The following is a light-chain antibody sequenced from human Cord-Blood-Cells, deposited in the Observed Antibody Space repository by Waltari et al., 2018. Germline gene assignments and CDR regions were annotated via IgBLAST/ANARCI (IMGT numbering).Light chain of an antibody. Sequence: QSALTQPASVSGSPGQSITISCTGTSSDVGSYNLVSWYQPHPGKAPKLMIYEGSKRPSGVSNRFSGSKSGNTASLTISGLQAEDDADYYCCSYAGSSTVVFGGGTKLTIL. CDR1: SSDVGSYNL. V-gene: IGLV2-23*01. J-gene: IGLJ2*01. CDR3: CSYAGSSTVV. CDR2: EGS.